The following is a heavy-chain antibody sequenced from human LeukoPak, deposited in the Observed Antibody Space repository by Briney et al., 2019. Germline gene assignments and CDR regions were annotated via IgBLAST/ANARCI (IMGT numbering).Heavy chain of an antibody. J-gene: IGHJ4*02. CDR2: IYNSGSP. CDR1: GGSISSGLYY. D-gene: IGHD6-13*01. V-gene: IGHV4-61*02. Sequence: SETLSLTCTVSGGSISSGLYYWSWIRQPAGKGLEWIGRIYNSGSPKYNPSLKSRVTISVVTSKNQFSLKLTSVTAADTAVYYCASSSWLRDANFDSWGQGALVTVSS. CDR3: ASSSWLRDANFDS.